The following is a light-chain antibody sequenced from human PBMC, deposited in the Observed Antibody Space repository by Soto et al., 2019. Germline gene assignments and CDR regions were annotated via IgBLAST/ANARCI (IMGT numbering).Light chain of an antibody. CDR2: DAS. J-gene: IGKJ1*01. CDR1: RSINTW. V-gene: IGKV1-5*01. CDR3: QQYDSYSWT. Sequence: DIQMTQSPSTLSASVGARVTITCRASRSINTWLAWYQQKPGQAPKLQIPDASDLEHGVSSWFSGSGSGTEFTLPISCLQPADSATYYCQQYDSYSWTFGQGTKVEIK.